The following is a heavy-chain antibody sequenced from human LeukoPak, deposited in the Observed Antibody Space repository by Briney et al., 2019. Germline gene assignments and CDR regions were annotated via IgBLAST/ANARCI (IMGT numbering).Heavy chain of an antibody. V-gene: IGHV1-2*02. D-gene: IGHD6-6*01. J-gene: IGHJ6*03. CDR2: INPNSGGT. CDR1: GYTFTRYY. Sequence: ASVKVSCKASGYTFTRYYMHWVRQAPGQGLEWMGWINPNSGGTNYAQKFQGRVTMTRDTSISTAYMELSRLRSDDTAVYYCVSSSSHYYYYYMDVWVKGTTVTVSS. CDR3: VSSSSHYYYYYMDV.